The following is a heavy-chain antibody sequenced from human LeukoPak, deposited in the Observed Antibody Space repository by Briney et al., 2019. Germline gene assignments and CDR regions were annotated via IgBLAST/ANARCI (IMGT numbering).Heavy chain of an antibody. CDR3: ARVGRGDHTWGSYYCDH. Sequence: SDTLSLTCTVSGDSFSSYHWSWLRQPPGKGLEWIGYISSSGSTSYNPSLDTRLTISVDTSKNQFSLKLSSVTAADTAVYYCARVGRGDHTWGSYYCDHWGQGTLVSVSS. CDR2: ISSSGST. D-gene: IGHD3-16*01. J-gene: IGHJ4*02. V-gene: IGHV4-59*07. CDR1: GDSFSSYH.